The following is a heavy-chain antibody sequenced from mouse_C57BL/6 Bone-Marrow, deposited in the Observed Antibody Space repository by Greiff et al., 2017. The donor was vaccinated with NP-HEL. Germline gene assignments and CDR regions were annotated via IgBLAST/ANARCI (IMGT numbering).Heavy chain of an antibody. J-gene: IGHJ4*01. D-gene: IGHD1-1*01. CDR1: GYAFSSYL. V-gene: IGHV1-80*01. Sequence: QVQLKESGAELVKPGASVKISCKASGYAFSSYLMNWVKERPGKGLEWIGQIYPGDGDTKYNGKFKGKATLTADKSSSTAYMQVSSLTSEDSAVYFCARGDYGSSRFGYAMDYWGQGTSVTVSA. CDR3: ARGDYGSSRFGYAMDY. CDR2: IYPGDGDT.